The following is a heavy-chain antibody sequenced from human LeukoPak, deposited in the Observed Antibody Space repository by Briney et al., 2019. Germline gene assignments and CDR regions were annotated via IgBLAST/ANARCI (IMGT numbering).Heavy chain of an antibody. Sequence: GGSLRLSCAASGFTFSSYSMNWVRQAPGKGLEWVSSISSSSSYIYYADSVKGRFTISRDNAKNSLYLQMNSLRAEDTAVYYCAKGSPNYYYYYMDVWGKGTTVTISS. J-gene: IGHJ6*03. CDR1: GFTFSSYS. CDR2: ISSSSSYI. CDR3: AKGSPNYYYYYMDV. V-gene: IGHV3-21*01.